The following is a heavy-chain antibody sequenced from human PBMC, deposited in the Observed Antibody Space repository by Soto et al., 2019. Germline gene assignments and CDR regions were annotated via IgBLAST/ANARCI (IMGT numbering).Heavy chain of an antibody. D-gene: IGHD1-26*01. CDR2: ISYDGSNK. CDR1: GFTFSSYG. CDR3: AKDIPRVNSDDLDY. V-gene: IGHV3-30*18. J-gene: IGHJ4*02. Sequence: QVQLVESGGGVVQPGRSLRLSCAASGFTFSSYGMHWVRQAPGKGLEWVAVISYDGSNKYYADSVKGRFTISRDNSKNTLYLQMNSLRAEDTAVYYCAKDIPRVNSDDLDYWGQGTLVTVSS.